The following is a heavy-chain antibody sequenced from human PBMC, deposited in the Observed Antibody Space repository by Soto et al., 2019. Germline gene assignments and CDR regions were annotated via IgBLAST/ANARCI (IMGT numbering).Heavy chain of an antibody. CDR1: GFTFSSYA. CDR3: AESPDLPNRYFDY. Sequence: AGGSLRLSCAASGFTFSSYAMVWVRQAPGKGLEWVSTITANSGSTAYGDSVKGRLTISRDNSKSTLYLQMNSLRVEDTAAYYCAESPDLPNRYFDYWGQGTLVTVSS. V-gene: IGHV3-23*01. CDR2: ITANSGST. D-gene: IGHD3-3*01. J-gene: IGHJ4*02.